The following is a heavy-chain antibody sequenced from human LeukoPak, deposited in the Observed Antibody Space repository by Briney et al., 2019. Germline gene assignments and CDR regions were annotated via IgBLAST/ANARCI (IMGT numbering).Heavy chain of an antibody. Sequence: SETLSLTCTVSGGSISNYYWNWIRQPAGKGLEWIGRIYSSGSTNYNSSLKSRVTMSVDTSKNQFSLKLNSVTAADTAVYYCARDSIAAAGTPNWFDPWGQGTLVTVSS. J-gene: IGHJ5*02. CDR3: ARDSIAAAGTPNWFDP. V-gene: IGHV4-4*07. CDR1: GGSISNYY. D-gene: IGHD6-13*01. CDR2: IYSSGST.